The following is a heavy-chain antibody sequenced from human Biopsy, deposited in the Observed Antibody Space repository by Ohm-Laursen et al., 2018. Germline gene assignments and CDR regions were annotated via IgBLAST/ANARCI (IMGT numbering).Heavy chain of an antibody. J-gene: IGHJ2*01. CDR1: GGDINNYY. D-gene: IGHD3-22*01. CDR3: ARDRGYYSDRTVPGYFDL. Sequence: SETLSLTCNVSGGDINNYYWSWIRQPAGKGLEWIGRIYPGGSTNYNPPLQSRVTISVDTSKNHFSLRLRSVTPADTAIYYCARDRGYYSDRTVPGYFDLWGRGTLVTVSS. V-gene: IGHV4-4*07. CDR2: IYPGGST.